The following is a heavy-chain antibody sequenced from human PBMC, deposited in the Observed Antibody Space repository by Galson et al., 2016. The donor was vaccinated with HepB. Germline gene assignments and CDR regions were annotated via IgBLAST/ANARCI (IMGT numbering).Heavy chain of an antibody. CDR1: GFPFNFYA. D-gene: IGHD5-18*01. J-gene: IGHJ4*02. V-gene: IGHV3-23*01. CDR3: AKEEEDTAMATYSFDS. CDR2: ATGSGLTT. Sequence: SLRLSCAASGFPFNFYALAWVRQGPGKGLEWVSSATGSGLTTYYADSVKGRFTTSRDNSKNTLYLQMNSLRVDDTAVYYCAKEEEDTAMATYSFDSWGQGTLVTVSS.